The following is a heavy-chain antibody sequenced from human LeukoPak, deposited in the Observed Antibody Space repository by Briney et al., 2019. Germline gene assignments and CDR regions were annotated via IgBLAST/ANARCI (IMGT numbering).Heavy chain of an antibody. CDR3: AREDNWNDPPDWFDP. CDR2: ISSSSSTI. V-gene: IGHV3-48*04. CDR1: GFTFSSYS. D-gene: IGHD1-20*01. Sequence: PGGSLRLSCAASGFTFSSYSMNWVRQAPGKGLEWVSYISSSSSTIYYADSVKGRFTISRDNAKNSLYLQMNSLRAEDTAVYYCAREDNWNDPPDWFDPWGQGTLVTVSS. J-gene: IGHJ5*02.